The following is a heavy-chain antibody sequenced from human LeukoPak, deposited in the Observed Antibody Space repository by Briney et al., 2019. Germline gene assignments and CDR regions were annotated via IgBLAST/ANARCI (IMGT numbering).Heavy chain of an antibody. D-gene: IGHD2-21*02. J-gene: IGHJ4*02. CDR3: ARGGASCGGDCLDY. CDR1: GFTINNYV. CDR2: ISSSSSSK. V-gene: IGHV3-48*01. Sequence: GGSLRLSCAASGFTINNYVMTWVRQAPGKGLEWVSYISSSSSSKKYADSVKGRFTISRDNAKNSLYLQMNSLRAEDTAVYYCARGGASCGGDCLDYWGQGTLVTVSS.